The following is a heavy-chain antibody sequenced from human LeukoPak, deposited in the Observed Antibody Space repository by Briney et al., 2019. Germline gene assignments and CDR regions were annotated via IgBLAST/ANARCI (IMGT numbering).Heavy chain of an antibody. CDR1: GFTFSNYW. V-gene: IGHV3-7*01. Sequence: GGSLRLSCAASGFTFSNYWMSWVRQAPGKGLEWVANIKQDGSERYYVDSVKGRFTISRDNSKNTLYLQMNSLRAADWDVIYRAIDGEVQYDYYYMDVWGKGTTVTVSS. D-gene: IGHD1-26*01. CDR2: IKQDGSER. CDR3: AIDGEVQYDYYYMDV. J-gene: IGHJ6*03.